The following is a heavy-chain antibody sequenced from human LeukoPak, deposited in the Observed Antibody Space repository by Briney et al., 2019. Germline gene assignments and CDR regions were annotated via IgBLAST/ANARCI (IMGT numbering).Heavy chain of an antibody. D-gene: IGHD1-14*01. J-gene: IGHJ3*02. CDR3: AREGAANRAFDI. CDR2: ISSSSSTI. CDR1: GFTFSSYS. V-gene: IGHV3-48*01. Sequence: GGSLRLSCAASGFTFSSYSMNWVRQAPGKGLEWVSYISSSSSTIYYADSVTGRFTISRDNAKNSLYLQMNSLRTEDTAVYYCAREGAANRAFDIWGQGTMVTVSS.